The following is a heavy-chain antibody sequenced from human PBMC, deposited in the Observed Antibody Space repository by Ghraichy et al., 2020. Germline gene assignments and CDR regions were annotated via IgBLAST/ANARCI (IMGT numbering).Heavy chain of an antibody. CDR2: IKSDGSST. D-gene: IGHD2-15*01. CDR1: GFTLNRYW. V-gene: IGHV3-74*01. Sequence: LSLTCAASGFTLNRYWMHWVRQVPGKGLVWVSRIKSDGSSTIYADSVKGRFTISRDNAKNTLYLQMNSLRGEDTAVYYCAREYCSGGSCFFGTGGSHFDYWGQGTLVTVSS. CDR3: AREYCSGGSCFFGTGGSHFDY. J-gene: IGHJ4*02.